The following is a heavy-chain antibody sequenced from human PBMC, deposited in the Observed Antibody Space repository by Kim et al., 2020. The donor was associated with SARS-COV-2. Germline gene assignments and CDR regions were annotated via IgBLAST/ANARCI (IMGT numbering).Heavy chain of an antibody. CDR2: ISWDGGST. J-gene: IGHJ1*01. D-gene: IGHD5-12*01. CDR1: GFTFDDYT. V-gene: IGHV3-43*01. Sequence: GGSLRLSCAASGFTFDDYTMHWVRQAPGKGLEWVSLISWDGGSTYYADSVKGRFTISRDNSKNSLYLQMNSLRTEDTALYYCAKGTRGYNGREYFQHWGQGTLVTVSS. CDR3: AKGTRGYNGREYFQH.